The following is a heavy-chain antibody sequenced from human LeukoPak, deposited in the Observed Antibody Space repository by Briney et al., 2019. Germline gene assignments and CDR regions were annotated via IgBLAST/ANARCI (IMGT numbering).Heavy chain of an antibody. CDR3: ARVIGGRKRGQGPIDGFDI. J-gene: IGHJ3*02. D-gene: IGHD1-14*01. V-gene: IGHV1-2*02. CDR2: IYPKSGGK. Sequence: ASVKVSCKAFGYTFSGYYMHWLRQAPGQGLDWMGWIYPKSGGKNYAQKFQGRVTMTRDTSISTAYMELSRVRSDDTAVHYCARVIGGRKRGQGPIDGFDIWGHGTMVTVSS. CDR1: GYTFSGYY.